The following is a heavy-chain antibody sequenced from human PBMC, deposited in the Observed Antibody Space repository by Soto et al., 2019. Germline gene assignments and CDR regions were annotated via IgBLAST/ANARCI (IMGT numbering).Heavy chain of an antibody. D-gene: IGHD5-12*01. V-gene: IGHV3-33*01. CDR3: ARDPHVAYYYYGMDV. Sequence: QVQLVESGGGVVQPGRSLRLSCAASGFTFSSYGMHWVRQAPGKGLEWVAVIWYDGSNKYYADSVKGRFTISRDNSKNTLYLQMNSLRAEDTAVYYCARDPHVAYYYYGMDVWGQGTTVTVSS. J-gene: IGHJ6*02. CDR2: IWYDGSNK. CDR1: GFTFSSYG.